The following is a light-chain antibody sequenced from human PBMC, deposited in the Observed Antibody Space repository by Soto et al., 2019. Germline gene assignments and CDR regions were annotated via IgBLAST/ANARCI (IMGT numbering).Light chain of an antibody. Sequence: QSALTQPASVSVSPGQSITISCTGTSSDVGSHNLVSWYQQHPGKAPKLMIYEVIKRPSGVSNRFSGSKSGNTASLTISGLQAEDEADYYCCSYASSSTPWVFGGGTQLTVL. J-gene: IGLJ3*02. CDR2: EVI. CDR1: SSDVGSHNL. V-gene: IGLV2-23*02. CDR3: CSYASSSTPWV.